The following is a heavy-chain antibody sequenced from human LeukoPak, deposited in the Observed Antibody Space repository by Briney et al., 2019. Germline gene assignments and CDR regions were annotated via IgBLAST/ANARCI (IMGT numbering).Heavy chain of an antibody. D-gene: IGHD3-10*01. CDR3: ARELDYYYGSGRPFDY. J-gene: IGHJ4*02. CDR2: INPNSGGT. V-gene: IGHV1-2*02. CDR1: GYTFTGYY. Sequence: GASVKVSCKASGYTFTGYYMHWVRQAPGQGLEWMGWINPNSGGTNYAQKFQGRVTMTRDTSISTAYMELSRLRSDDTAVYYCARELDYYYGSGRPFDYWGQGTLDTVSS.